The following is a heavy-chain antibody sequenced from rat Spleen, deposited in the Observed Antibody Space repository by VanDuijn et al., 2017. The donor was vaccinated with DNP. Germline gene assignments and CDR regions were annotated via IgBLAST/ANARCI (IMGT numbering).Heavy chain of an antibody. CDR3: ATRDYYYDG. J-gene: IGHJ2*01. CDR2: ISPSGSRT. CDR1: GFTFSDYY. V-gene: IGHV5-7*01. Sequence: EVQLVESGGGLVQPGRSLKLSCAASGFTFSDYYMAWVRQAPKKGLEWVAAISPSGSRTYYLDSVKGRFTISRDDAKSTLYLQMDSLRSEDTAIYYCATRDYYYDGWGQGVMVTVSS. D-gene: IGHD1-12*02.